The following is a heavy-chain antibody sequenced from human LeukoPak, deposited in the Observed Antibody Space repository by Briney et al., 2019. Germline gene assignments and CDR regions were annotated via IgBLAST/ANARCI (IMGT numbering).Heavy chain of an antibody. CDR1: GFTFSSYA. Sequence: PGGSLRLSCAASGFTFSSYAMNWVRQAPGRGLEWVSGLSGSGGGTHYIDSVKGRFFISRDNSKNTVFLQMNRLRAEGTAVYYCAKGAGIWYDGPFDYWGQGILVTVSS. V-gene: IGHV3-23*01. J-gene: IGHJ4*02. D-gene: IGHD6-13*01. CDR3: AKGAGIWYDGPFDY. CDR2: LSGSGGGT.